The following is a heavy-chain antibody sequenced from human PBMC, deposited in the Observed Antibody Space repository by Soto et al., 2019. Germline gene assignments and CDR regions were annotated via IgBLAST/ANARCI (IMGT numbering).Heavy chain of an antibody. CDR3: ARASYDILTGYYTPRDY. CDR1: GFTFSIYA. V-gene: IGHV3-64*01. Sequence: PGGSLRLSCAASGFTFSIYAMHWVCQAPGKGLEYVSAISSNGGSTYYANSVKGRFTISRDNSKNTLYLQMGSLRAEDMAVYYCARASYDILTGYYTPRDYWGQGTLVTVSS. D-gene: IGHD3-9*01. CDR2: ISSNGGST. J-gene: IGHJ4*02.